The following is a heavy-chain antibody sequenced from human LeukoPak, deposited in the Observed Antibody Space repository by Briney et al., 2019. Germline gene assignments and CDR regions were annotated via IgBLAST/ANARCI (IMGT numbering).Heavy chain of an antibody. CDR3: ARGYDYGDYVGDFDY. V-gene: IGHV1-2*02. CDR1: GYTFTGYY. D-gene: IGHD4-17*01. J-gene: IGHJ4*02. CDR2: INPNSGGT. Sequence: ASVTVSCKASGYTFTGYYMHWVRQAPGQGLERMGWINPNSGGTNYAQKLQGRVTMTTDTSTSTAYMDLRGLRSDDTAVHYCARGYDYGDYVGDFDYWGQGTLVTVSS.